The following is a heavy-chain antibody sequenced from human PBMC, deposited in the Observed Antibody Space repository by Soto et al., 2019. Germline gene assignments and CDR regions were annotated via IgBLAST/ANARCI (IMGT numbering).Heavy chain of an antibody. V-gene: IGHV3-30-3*01. D-gene: IGHD6-6*01. CDR2: ISYDGSNK. J-gene: IGHJ5*02. CDR3: ARDHSSSSWDGWFDP. CDR1: GFTFSSYA. Sequence: QVQLVESGGGVVQPGRSLRLSCAASGFTFSSYAMHWVRQAPGKGLEWVAVISYDGSNKYYADSVKGRFTISRDNSKNTLYLQMNSLRAEDTAVYYCARDHSSSSWDGWFDPWGQGTLVTVSS.